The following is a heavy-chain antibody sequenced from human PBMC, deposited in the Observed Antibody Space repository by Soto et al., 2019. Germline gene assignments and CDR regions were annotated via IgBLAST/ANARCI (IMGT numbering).Heavy chain of an antibody. V-gene: IGHV6-1*01. CDR2: TYYRSKWYN. J-gene: IGHJ6*02. D-gene: IGHD6-6*01. CDR1: WVSFSSNIAA. CDR3: ARIHSSSSSDMDV. Sequence: QPLSLICAISWVSFSSNIAACNCIRQSPSRGLEWLGRTYYRSKWYNNYAVSVKSRITINPDTSKNQFSLQLNSVTPEDTAVYYCARIHSSSSSDMDVWGQRTTVTVSS.